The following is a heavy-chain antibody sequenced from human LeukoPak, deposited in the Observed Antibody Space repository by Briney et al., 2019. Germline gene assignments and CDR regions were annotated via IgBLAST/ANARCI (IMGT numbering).Heavy chain of an antibody. J-gene: IGHJ4*02. CDR2: VRSVAAGGAT. Sequence: PGGSLRLTCAASGFIFSDAWMSWVRQPPGQGLEWVGRVRSVAAGGATEYAAPVEGRFIISRDDSKYTLSLQMNSLQIEDTAVYFCVTDTVVPLAQIDHWGQGTPVTVSS. V-gene: IGHV3-15*01. CDR3: VTDTVVPLAQIDH. CDR1: GFIFSDAW. D-gene: IGHD4/OR15-4a*01.